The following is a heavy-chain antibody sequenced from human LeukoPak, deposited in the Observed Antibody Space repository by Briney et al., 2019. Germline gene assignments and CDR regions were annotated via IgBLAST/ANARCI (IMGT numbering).Heavy chain of an antibody. V-gene: IGHV4-34*01. CDR3: ARSLRYYQIPARVFDY. J-gene: IGHJ4*02. CDR2: INHSGST. Sequence: PSETLSLTCAVYGGSFSGYYWSWIRQPPGKGLEWIGEINHSGSTNYNPSLKSRVTISVDTSKNQFSLKLSSVTAADTAVYYRARSLRYYQIPARVFDYWGQGTLVTVSS. D-gene: IGHD1-26*01. CDR1: GGSFSGYY.